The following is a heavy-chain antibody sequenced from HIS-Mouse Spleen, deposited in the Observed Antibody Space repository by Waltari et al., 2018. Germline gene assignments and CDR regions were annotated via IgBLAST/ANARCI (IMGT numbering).Heavy chain of an antibody. CDR2: IWYDGSNK. J-gene: IGHJ4*02. D-gene: IGHD2-8*01. CDR1: GFIFRSYG. Sequence: QVQLVESGGGVVQPGRSLRRSCAASGFIFRSYGMHWVSQAPGKGLGWVAVIWYDGSNKYYADSVKGRFTISRDNSKNTLYLQMNSLRAEDTAVYYCAKGGLMVYAIGDYWGQGTLVTVSS. CDR3: AKGGLMVYAIGDY. V-gene: IGHV3-33*06.